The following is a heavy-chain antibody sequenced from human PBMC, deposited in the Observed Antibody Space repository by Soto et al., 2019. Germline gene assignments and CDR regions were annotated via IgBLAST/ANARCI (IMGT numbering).Heavy chain of an antibody. V-gene: IGHV3-33*06. Sequence: GGSLRLSCAASGFTFSSYGMHWVRQAPGKGLEWVAVIWYDGSNKYYADSVKGRFTISRDNSKNTLYLQMNSLRAEDTAVYYCAKASSGYVPDWIDPWGQGTLVTLSS. CDR3: AKASSGYVPDWIDP. CDR2: IWYDGSNK. D-gene: IGHD3-22*01. CDR1: GFTFSSYG. J-gene: IGHJ5*02.